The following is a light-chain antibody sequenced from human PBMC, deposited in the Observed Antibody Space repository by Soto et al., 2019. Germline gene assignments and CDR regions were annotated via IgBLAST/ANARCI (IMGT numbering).Light chain of an antibody. J-gene: IGKJ2*01. CDR2: GAS. Sequence: EIVMTQSPATLSVSPGERATLSCRASQSVSSNLAWYQQKPGQAPRLLIYGASTRATGIPARFSGSGSGTEFTLTISSLQSEDFATYFCQQNYNTPPYTFGQGTKLEIK. V-gene: IGKV3-15*01. CDR3: QQNYNTPPYT. CDR1: QSVSSN.